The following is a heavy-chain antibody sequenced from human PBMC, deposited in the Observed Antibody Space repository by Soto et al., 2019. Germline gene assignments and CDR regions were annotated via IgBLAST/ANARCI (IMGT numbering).Heavy chain of an antibody. CDR2: IYYSGST. V-gene: IGHV4-31*03. D-gene: IGHD5-12*01. Sequence: PSETLSLTCTVSGGSISSGGYYWSWIRQHPGKGLEWIGYIYYSGSTYYNPSLKSRVTISVDTSKNQFSLKLSSVTAADTAVYYCARENSPYHSGYVQSGYYYYMDVWGKGTTVTVSS. CDR1: GGSISSGGYY. J-gene: IGHJ6*03. CDR3: ARENSPYHSGYVQSGYYYYMDV.